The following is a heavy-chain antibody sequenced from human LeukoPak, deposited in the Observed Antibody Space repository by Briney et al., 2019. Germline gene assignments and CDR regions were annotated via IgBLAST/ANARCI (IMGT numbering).Heavy chain of an antibody. CDR3: ARGGVPAAMRDGYRNWFDP. J-gene: IGHJ5*02. Sequence: ASVKVSCKASGYTFTGYYMHWVRQAPGQGLEWMGWINPNSGGTNYAQKFQGRVTMTRDTSISTAYMELSRLRSDDTAVYYCARGGVPAAMRDGYRNWFDPWGQGTLVTVSS. V-gene: IGHV1-2*02. D-gene: IGHD2-2*01. CDR1: GYTFTGYY. CDR2: INPNSGGT.